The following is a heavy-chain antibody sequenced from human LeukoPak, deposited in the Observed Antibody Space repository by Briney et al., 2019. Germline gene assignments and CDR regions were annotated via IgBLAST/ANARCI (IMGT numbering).Heavy chain of an antibody. CDR3: ARGYYDSSATGPFDY. CDR2: INTDGSST. V-gene: IGHV3-74*01. J-gene: IGHJ4*02. CDR1: GFTFSSYW. Sequence: GGSLRLSCAASGFTFSSYWMHWVRHAPGKGLVWVSRINTDGSSTSYADSVKGRFTISRDNTKNTLYLQMNSLRAEDTAVYYCARGYYDSSATGPFDYWGQGTLVTVSS. D-gene: IGHD3-22*01.